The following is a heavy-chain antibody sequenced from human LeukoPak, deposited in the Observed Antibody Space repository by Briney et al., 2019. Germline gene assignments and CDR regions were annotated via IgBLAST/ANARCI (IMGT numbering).Heavy chain of an antibody. CDR2: INWNGGST. D-gene: IGHD3-22*01. CDR1: GFTFDDYG. CDR3: ARDLTDSSGYYYDAFDI. Sequence: GGSLRLSCAASGFTFDDYGMSWVRRAPGKGLEWVSGINWNGGSTGYADSVKGRFTISRDNAKNSLYLHMNSLRAEDTALYYCARDLTDSSGYYYDAFDIWGQGTVVTVSS. V-gene: IGHV3-20*04. J-gene: IGHJ3*02.